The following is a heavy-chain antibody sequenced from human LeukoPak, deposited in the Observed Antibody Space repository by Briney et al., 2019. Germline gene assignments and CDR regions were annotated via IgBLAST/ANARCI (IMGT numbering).Heavy chain of an antibody. Sequence: SETLSLTCTVSGGSLSSGGYYWSWIRQPPGKGLEWIGYIYHSGSTYYNPSLKSRVTISVDTSKNQFSLKLSSVTAADTAVYYCARATGHCSSTSCEGFAFDIWGQGTMVTVSS. CDR3: ARATGHCSSTSCEGFAFDI. J-gene: IGHJ3*02. CDR1: GGSLSSGGYY. D-gene: IGHD2-2*01. V-gene: IGHV4-30-2*01. CDR2: IYHSGST.